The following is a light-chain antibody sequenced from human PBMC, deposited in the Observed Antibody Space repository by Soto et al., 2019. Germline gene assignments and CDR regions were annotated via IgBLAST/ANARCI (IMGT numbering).Light chain of an antibody. Sequence: QSVLTQPASVSGSPGQWITISCTGTSSDVGSYNLVSWYQQHPGKAPKLMIYEGSKRPSGVSNRFSGSKSGNTASLTISGLQAEDEADYYCCSYAGSIVVFGGGTKVTVL. CDR3: CSYAGSIVV. CDR2: EGS. V-gene: IGLV2-23*01. J-gene: IGLJ2*01. CDR1: SSDVGSYNL.